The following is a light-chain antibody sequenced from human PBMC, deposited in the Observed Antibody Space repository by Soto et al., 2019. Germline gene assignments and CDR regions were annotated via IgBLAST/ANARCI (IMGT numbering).Light chain of an antibody. CDR2: WAS. CDR1: QSVLYTSHNKNY. CDR3: QQYHTIPYT. V-gene: IGKV4-1*01. J-gene: IGKJ2*01. Sequence: DIVMTQSPDSLAVSLGERATINCKSSQSVLYTSHNKNYLAWYQHKPGQPPNLLIYWASTRESGVPDRFSGSGSGTDFTLTISSLQAEDVAVYYCQQYHTIPYTFGQGTKLEI.